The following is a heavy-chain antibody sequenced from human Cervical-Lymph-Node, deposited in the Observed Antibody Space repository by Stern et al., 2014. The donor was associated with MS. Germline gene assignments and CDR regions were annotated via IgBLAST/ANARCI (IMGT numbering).Heavy chain of an antibody. CDR1: GFTFSSYT. D-gene: IGHD3-10*01. CDR3: AKDLPYGSGRPDY. V-gene: IGHV3-23*04. CDR2: ITASGGNT. Sequence: MQLVESGGGLVHPGGSLRLSCEASGFTFSSYTMTWVRQAPGKGLEWVSSITASGGNTYYTHSVKGRVTISRDNSRNTVYLQVNSLRAEDTAVYHCAKDLPYGSGRPDYWGQGTLVTVSS. J-gene: IGHJ4*02.